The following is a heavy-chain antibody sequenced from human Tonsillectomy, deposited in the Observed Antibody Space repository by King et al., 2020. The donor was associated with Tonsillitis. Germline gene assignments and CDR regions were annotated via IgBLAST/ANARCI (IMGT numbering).Heavy chain of an antibody. V-gene: IGHV3-23*04. CDR3: AKETGDFCFDY. CDR1: GFIFSSFA. CDR2: ITDTCGST. J-gene: IGHJ4*02. D-gene: IGHD4-17*01. Sequence: VQLVESGGGLVQPGGSLRLSCAASGFIFSSFAMAWVRRAPGKGLEWVSAITDTCGSTHYADSVKGRFTTSRDNSKNTQYLQMNSLRAEDTAIYYCAKETGDFCFDYWGQGTLVTVSS.